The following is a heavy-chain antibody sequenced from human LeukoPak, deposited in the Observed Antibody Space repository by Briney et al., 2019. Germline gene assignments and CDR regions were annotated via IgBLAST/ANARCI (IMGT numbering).Heavy chain of an antibody. J-gene: IGHJ4*02. CDR3: AKAPVTSCRGAFCYPLDS. V-gene: IGHV3-23*01. Sequence: GGSLRLSCAASRFTFSSYTMSWVRQAPGKGLEWVSAISGSGDTTYYADSVKGRFTISRDNSKNTLYLQMNNLRTEDAAIYYCAKAPVTSCRGAFCYPLDSWGQGTLVTVSS. CDR1: RFTFSSYT. D-gene: IGHD2-15*01. CDR2: ISGSGDTT.